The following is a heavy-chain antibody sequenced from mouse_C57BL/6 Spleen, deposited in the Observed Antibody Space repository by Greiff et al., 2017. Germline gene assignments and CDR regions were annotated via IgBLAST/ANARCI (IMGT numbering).Heavy chain of an antibody. CDR3: ARKGGYDYDDAMDY. Sequence: VKLQQPGAELVKPGASVKMSCKASGYTFTSYWITWVKQRPGQGLEWIGDIYPGSGSTNYNEKFKSKATLTVDTSSSTAYMQLSSLTSEDSAVYYCARKGGYDYDDAMDYWGQGTSVTVSS. J-gene: IGHJ4*01. V-gene: IGHV1-55*01. CDR1: GYTFTSYW. D-gene: IGHD2-4*01. CDR2: IYPGSGST.